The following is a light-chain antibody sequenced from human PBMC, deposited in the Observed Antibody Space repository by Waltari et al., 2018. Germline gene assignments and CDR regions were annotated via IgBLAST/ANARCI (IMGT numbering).Light chain of an antibody. CDR2: EVF. CDR3: CSYAGRGTYV. J-gene: IGLJ1*01. CDR1: TSDVGSYDL. Sequence: QSALTQPASVSGTPGQSITISCSGTTSDVGSYDLVSCYQHHPGEAPKLLICEVFKRPPDTSSRFSGAKSGSTASLTISGLQPEDEADYYCCSYAGRGTYVFGSGTKVTVL. V-gene: IGLV2-23*02.